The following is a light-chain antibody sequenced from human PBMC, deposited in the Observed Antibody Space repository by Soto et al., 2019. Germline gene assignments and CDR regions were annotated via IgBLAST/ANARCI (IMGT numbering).Light chain of an antibody. CDR3: QQYGNSPHT. J-gene: IGKJ2*01. CDR1: QSVSTNY. Sequence: EIVLTQSPGTLSLSPGERATLSCRASQSVSTNYLAWYQQQPGQTPRLLIYAASSRATGIPDRFSGSGSGTDFTLTISRLEPEDFAMYYCQQYGNSPHTFGQGTNLEIK. V-gene: IGKV3-20*01. CDR2: AAS.